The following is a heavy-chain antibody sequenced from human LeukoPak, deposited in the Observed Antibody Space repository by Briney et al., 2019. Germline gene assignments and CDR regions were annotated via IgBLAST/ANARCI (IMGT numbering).Heavy chain of an antibody. D-gene: IGHD6-13*01. J-gene: IGHJ4*02. CDR2: INHSGST. Sequence: SETLSLTCAVYGGSFSGYYWSWIRQPPGKGLEWIGEINHSGSTNYNPSLKSRVTISVDTSKNQFSLKLSSVTAADTAVYYCARHREQLVLNYFDYWGQGTLVTVSS. CDR3: ARHREQLVLNYFDY. CDR1: GGSFSGYY. V-gene: IGHV4-34*01.